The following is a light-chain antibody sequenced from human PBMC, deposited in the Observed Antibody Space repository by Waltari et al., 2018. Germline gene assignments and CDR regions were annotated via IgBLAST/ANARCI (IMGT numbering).Light chain of an antibody. Sequence: DIVLTQSPATLSLSQGERATLSCRPSQNVATHLALYQQKPGQAPRPLIYDASTRATGIPAKFSGRGAGTDFPSTISTIEPEDFAIYYCHQRSARDTFGQGTRLEIK. CDR3: HQRSARDT. V-gene: IGKV3-11*01. CDR2: DAS. CDR1: QNVATH. J-gene: IGKJ5*01.